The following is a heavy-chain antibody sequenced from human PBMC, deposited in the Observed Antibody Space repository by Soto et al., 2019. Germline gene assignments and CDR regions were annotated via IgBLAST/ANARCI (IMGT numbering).Heavy chain of an antibody. D-gene: IGHD2-2*01. CDR3: ARRYCSSASCPRNYYGMDV. V-gene: IGHV5-10-1*01. Sequence: ESLKISCQGSGYNFASYWISWVRQMPGKGLEWMGRIDPIDSYTNYSPSFQGHVTISADKSISTAYLQWSSLKASDTAMYYCARRYCSSASCPRNYYGMDVWGQGTTVTVSS. CDR1: GYNFASYW. CDR2: IDPIDSYT. J-gene: IGHJ6*02.